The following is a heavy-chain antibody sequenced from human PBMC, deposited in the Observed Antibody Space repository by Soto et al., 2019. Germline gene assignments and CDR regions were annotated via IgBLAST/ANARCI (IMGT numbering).Heavy chain of an antibody. CDR1: GGSISSGGYY. CDR3: ARENIVVVPAAIRNWFDP. Sequence: SETLSLTCTVSGGSISSGGYYWSWIRQHPGKGLEWIGYIYYSGSTYYNPSLKSRVTISVDTSKNQFSLKLSSVTAADTAVYYCARENIVVVPAAIRNWFDPWGQGTLVTVSS. D-gene: IGHD2-2*02. J-gene: IGHJ5*02. V-gene: IGHV4-31*03. CDR2: IYYSGST.